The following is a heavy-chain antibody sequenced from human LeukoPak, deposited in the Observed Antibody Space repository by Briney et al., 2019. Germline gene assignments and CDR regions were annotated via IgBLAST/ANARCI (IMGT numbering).Heavy chain of an antibody. J-gene: IGHJ4*02. CDR3: ARDDYYDSSGSHHY. D-gene: IGHD3-22*01. V-gene: IGHV3-30-3*01. Sequence: SCKVSGYIFTELSMHWVRQAPGKGLEWVAVISYDGSNKYYADSVKGRFTISRDNSKNTLYLQMNSLRAEDTAVYYCARDDYYDSSGSHHYWGQGTLVTVSS. CDR1: GYIFTELS. CDR2: ISYDGSNK.